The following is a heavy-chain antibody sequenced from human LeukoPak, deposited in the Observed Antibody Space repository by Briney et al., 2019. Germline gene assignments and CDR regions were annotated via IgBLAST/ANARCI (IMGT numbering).Heavy chain of an antibody. J-gene: IGHJ5*02. V-gene: IGHV5-51*01. D-gene: IGHD3-10*01. CDR3: AGTYYYGSGSYWPNWFDP. CDR2: IYPGDSDT. CDR1: GYSFTSYW. Sequence: GESLKISCKGSGYSFTSYWIGWVRQMPRKGLEWMGIIYPGDSDTRYSPSFQGQVTISADKSISTAYLQWSSLKASDTAMYYCAGTYYYGSGSYWPNWFDPWGQGTLVTVSS.